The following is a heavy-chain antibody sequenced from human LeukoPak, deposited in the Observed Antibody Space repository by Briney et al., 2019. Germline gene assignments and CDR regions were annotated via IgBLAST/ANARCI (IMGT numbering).Heavy chain of an antibody. D-gene: IGHD3-22*01. CDR2: IYSGGST. CDR1: GFTVSSNY. Sequence: GGSLRLSCAASGFTVSSNYMSWVRQAPGKGLEWVSVIYSGGSTYYADSVKGRFTIFRDNSKNTLYFQMNSLRAEDTAVYYCARESDSSGSYWGQGTLVTVSS. V-gene: IGHV3-53*01. J-gene: IGHJ4*02. CDR3: ARESDSSGSY.